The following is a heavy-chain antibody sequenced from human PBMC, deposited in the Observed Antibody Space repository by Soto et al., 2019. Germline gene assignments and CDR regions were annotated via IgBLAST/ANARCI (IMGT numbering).Heavy chain of an antibody. CDR3: ARELLAAAGTRIHYYGMDV. D-gene: IGHD6-13*01. V-gene: IGHV6-1*01. CDR2: TYYRSKWYN. J-gene: IGHJ6*02. CDR1: GDSVSSNSAA. Sequence: SQTLSLTCAISGDSVSSNSAAWNWIRQSPSRGLEWLGRTYYRSKWYNDYAVSVKSRITINPDTSKNQFSLQLNSVTPEDTAVYYCARELLAAAGTRIHYYGMDVWGQGTTVTVSS.